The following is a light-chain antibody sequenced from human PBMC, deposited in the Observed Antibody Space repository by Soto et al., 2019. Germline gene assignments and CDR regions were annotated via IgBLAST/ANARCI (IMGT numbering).Light chain of an antibody. Sequence: EIVMTQSPATLSVSPGERATLSCRASQSVRSNLAWYQQKPGQAPRLLIYGASTRATGIPARFSGSGSGTEFTLTISSLQSEDFAVYYCQQYNNWPASLTFGGGTRMEIK. J-gene: IGKJ4*01. V-gene: IGKV3-15*01. CDR3: QQYNNWPASLT. CDR1: QSVRSN. CDR2: GAS.